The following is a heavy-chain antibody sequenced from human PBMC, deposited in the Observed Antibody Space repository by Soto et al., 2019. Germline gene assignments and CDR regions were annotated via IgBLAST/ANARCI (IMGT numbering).Heavy chain of an antibody. Sequence: QVHLEESGGGVVQPGTSLRLSCVASGFTFSSYGMHWXXXXPGKGXXXXPVIPNTENKKYYADSVKGRFTISRDNSQNTLFLQMDSLMSEDTAMYYCARTAGGRVRGALDIWGQGTMVTVS. D-gene: IGHD6-13*01. CDR2: IPNTENKK. CDR3: ARTAGGRVRGALDI. V-gene: IGHV3-30-3*01. CDR1: GFTFSSYG. J-gene: IGHJ3*02.